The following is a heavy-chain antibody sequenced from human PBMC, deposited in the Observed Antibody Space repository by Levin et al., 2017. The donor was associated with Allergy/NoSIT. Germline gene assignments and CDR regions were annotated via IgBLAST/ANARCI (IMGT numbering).Heavy chain of an antibody. V-gene: IGHV4-4*02. Sequence: SETLSLTCAVSGGSISSSNWWSWVRQPPGKGLEWIGEIYHSGSTNYNPSLKSRVTISVDKSKNQFSLKLSSVTAADTAVYYCARAGSTTVTTNDAFDIWGQGTMVTVSS. CDR1: GGSISSSNW. D-gene: IGHD4-17*01. J-gene: IGHJ3*02. CDR3: ARAGSTTVTTNDAFDI. CDR2: IYHSGST.